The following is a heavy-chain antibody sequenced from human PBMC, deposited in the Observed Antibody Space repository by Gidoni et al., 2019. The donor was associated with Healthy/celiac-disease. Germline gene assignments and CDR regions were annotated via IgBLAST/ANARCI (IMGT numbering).Heavy chain of an antibody. D-gene: IGHD6-19*01. J-gene: IGHJ4*02. Sequence: EVQLVESGGGLIQPGGSLRLSCAASGFTVSSNYMTWVRQAPGKGLEWVSVIYSGGSTYYADSVKGRFTISRDNSKNTLYLQMNSLRAEDTAVYYCARVGYVGAGTSYFDYWGQGTLVTVSS. V-gene: IGHV3-53*01. CDR1: GFTVSSNY. CDR3: ARVGYVGAGTSYFDY. CDR2: IYSGGST.